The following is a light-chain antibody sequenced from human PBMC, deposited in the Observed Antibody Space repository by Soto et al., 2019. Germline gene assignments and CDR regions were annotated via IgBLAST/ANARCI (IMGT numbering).Light chain of an antibody. V-gene: IGLV4-60*02. CDR1: SGHSSYI. J-gene: IGLJ3*02. CDR2: LEGSGSY. Sequence: QLVLTQSSSASASLGSSVKLTCTLSSGHSSYIIAWHQQQPGKAPRYLMKLEGSGSYNKGSGVPDRFSGSSSGADRYLTISNLQFEDEADYYCETWDSRVFGGGTKLPVL. CDR3: ETWDSRV.